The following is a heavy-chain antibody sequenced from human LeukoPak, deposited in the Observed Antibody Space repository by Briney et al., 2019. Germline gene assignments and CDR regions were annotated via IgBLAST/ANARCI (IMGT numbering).Heavy chain of an antibody. CDR3: ARGGGIVVVPAAIWFDP. D-gene: IGHD2-2*01. Sequence: PSETLSLTXAVYGGSFSGYYWSWIRQPPGKGLEWIREINHSGSTNYNPSLKSRVTISVDTSKNQFSLKLSSVTAADTAVYYCARGGGIVVVPAAIWFDPWGQGTLVTVSS. CDR2: INHSGST. V-gene: IGHV4-34*01. CDR1: GGSFSGYY. J-gene: IGHJ5*02.